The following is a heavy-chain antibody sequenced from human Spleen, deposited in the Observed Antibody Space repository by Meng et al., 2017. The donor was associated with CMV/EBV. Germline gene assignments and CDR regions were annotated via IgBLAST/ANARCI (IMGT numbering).Heavy chain of an antibody. V-gene: IGHV3-11*04. Sequence: GGSLRLSCAASGFTFSNYYMSWIRQAPGKGLEWVSYISSSGSTIYYANSVKGRFTISRDNAKNSLFLQMNFLRAEDTAVYYCARDFNYYYDTHAYHYEDFWGQGTLVTVSS. CDR3: ARDFNYYYDTHAYHYEDF. CDR1: GFTFSNYY. D-gene: IGHD3-22*01. J-gene: IGHJ4*02. CDR2: ISSSGSTI.